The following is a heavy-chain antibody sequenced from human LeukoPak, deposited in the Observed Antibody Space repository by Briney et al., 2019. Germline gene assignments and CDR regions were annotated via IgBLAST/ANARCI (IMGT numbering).Heavy chain of an antibody. CDR1: GYSISSGYY. J-gene: IGHJ4*02. V-gene: IGHV4-38-2*02. CDR3: AREKFNYDLLHYFDY. CDR2: IYHSGST. Sequence: PSETLSLNCAVSGYSISSGYYWGWIRQPPGKGLGWIGSIYHSGSTYYNPPLKSRVTISVDTSKNQFSLKLSSVTAADTAVYYCAREKFNYDLLHYFDYWGQGTLVTVSS. D-gene: IGHD3-16*01.